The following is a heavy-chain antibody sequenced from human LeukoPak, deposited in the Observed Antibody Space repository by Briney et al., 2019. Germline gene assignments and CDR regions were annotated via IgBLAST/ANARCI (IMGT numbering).Heavy chain of an antibody. CDR1: GFTFGDYA. J-gene: IGHJ6*04. D-gene: IGHD3-10*01. Sequence: SLRLSCTASGFTFGDYAMSWVRQAPGKGLEWVGFIRSKAYGGTTEYAASVKGRFTISRDDSKSIAYLQMNSLKTEDTAVYYCTRVLNYYGSGSYYSPYYYGMDVWGKGTTVTVSS. CDR3: TRVLNYYGSGSYYSPYYYGMDV. V-gene: IGHV3-49*04. CDR2: IRSKAYGGTT.